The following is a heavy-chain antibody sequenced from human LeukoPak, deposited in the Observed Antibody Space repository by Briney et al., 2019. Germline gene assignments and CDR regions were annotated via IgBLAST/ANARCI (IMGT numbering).Heavy chain of an antibody. J-gene: IGHJ4*02. D-gene: IGHD2-8*01. CDR3: AVGTRGLFGY. CDR1: GFTFSRCE. CDR2: ISNSGSTI. Sequence: GGSLRLSCAASGFTFSRCEVNWVRQAPGKGLEWVSYISNSGSTIYYADSVKGRITISRDNAKNSLYLQMNSLRAEDTAVYYCAVGTRGLFGYWGQGTLVTVSS. V-gene: IGHV3-48*03.